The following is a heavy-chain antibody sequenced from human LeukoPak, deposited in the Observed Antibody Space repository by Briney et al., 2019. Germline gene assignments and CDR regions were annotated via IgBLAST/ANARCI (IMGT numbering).Heavy chain of an antibody. V-gene: IGHV4-61*08. CDR3: ARGYYCSGGSCYSPHFDY. CDR1: GGSISSGGYY. CDR2: IYYSGST. Sequence: PSETLSLTCTVSGGSISSGGYYWSWIRQPPGKGLEWIGYIYYSGSTNYNPSLKSRVTISVDTSKNQFSLKLSSVTAADTAVYYCARGYYCSGGSCYSPHFDYWGQGTLVTVSS. J-gene: IGHJ4*02. D-gene: IGHD2-15*01.